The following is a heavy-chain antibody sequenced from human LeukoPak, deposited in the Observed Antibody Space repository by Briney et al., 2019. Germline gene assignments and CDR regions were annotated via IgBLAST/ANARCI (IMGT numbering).Heavy chain of an antibody. Sequence: GSLRLSCAAAGFTFSSYSMNWVRQAPGKGLEWLSYIGSSSSAIYYADSVKGRFTISRDNAKKSLYLQMNSLRAEDMAVYYCARGSTGRTYFDYWGQGTLVTVSS. V-gene: IGHV3-48*01. CDR1: GFTFSSYS. J-gene: IGHJ4*02. CDR3: ARGSTGRTYFDY. CDR2: IGSSSSAI. D-gene: IGHD1/OR15-1a*01.